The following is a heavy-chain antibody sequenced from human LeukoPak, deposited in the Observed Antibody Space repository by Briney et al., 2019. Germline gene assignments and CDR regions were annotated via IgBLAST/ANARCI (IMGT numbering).Heavy chain of an antibody. Sequence: ASVKVSCKASGYTFTSYGISWVRQAPGQGLEWMGWISAYNGNTNYAQNPQGRVTMTTDTSTSTAYMELRSLRFDDTAVYYCARDGAVAGQFDYWGQGTLVTVSS. V-gene: IGHV1-18*01. CDR2: ISAYNGNT. D-gene: IGHD6-19*01. CDR3: ARDGAVAGQFDY. J-gene: IGHJ4*02. CDR1: GYTFTSYG.